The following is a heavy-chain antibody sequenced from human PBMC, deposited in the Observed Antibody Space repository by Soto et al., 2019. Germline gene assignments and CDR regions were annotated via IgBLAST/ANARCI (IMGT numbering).Heavy chain of an antibody. V-gene: IGHV3-30*04. J-gene: IGHJ4*02. CDR2: ISYDGSDK. CDR3: AKSPGMYYYDSSGYYHYDY. D-gene: IGHD3-22*01. CDR1: GFTFSSYT. Sequence: GGSLRLSCAASGFTFSSYTMHWVRQTPGKGLERVAVISYDGSDKYYADSVKGRFTISRDNSKNTLYLQMNSLRAEDTAVYYCAKSPGMYYYDSSGYYHYDYWGQGTLVTVSS.